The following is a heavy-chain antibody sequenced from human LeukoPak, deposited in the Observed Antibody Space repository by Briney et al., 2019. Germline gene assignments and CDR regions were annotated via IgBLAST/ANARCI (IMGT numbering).Heavy chain of an antibody. CDR2: MNPNSGNT. D-gene: IGHD3-3*01. CDR3: ARGGQVLRFLEWLSCCQREKLYYYYGMDV. V-gene: IGHV1-8*02. Sequence: ASVKVSFKASGGTFSSYAVSWVRQATGQGLEWMGWMNPNSGNTGYSQKFQGRVTMTRNTSISTAYMELSSPRSEDTAVYYCARGGQVLRFLEWLSCCQREKLYYYYGMDVWGQGTTVTVSS. CDR1: GGTFSSYA. J-gene: IGHJ6*02.